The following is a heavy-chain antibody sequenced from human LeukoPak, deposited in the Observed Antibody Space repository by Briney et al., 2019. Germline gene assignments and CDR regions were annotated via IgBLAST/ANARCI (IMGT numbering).Heavy chain of an antibody. D-gene: IGHD6-19*01. CDR3: ARRVSVGFDP. CDR1: GYNFTSYW. J-gene: IGHJ5*02. V-gene: IGHV5-51*01. CDR2: IYPGDSDT. Sequence: GGALKISCKGSGYNFTSYWISWGRPMPREGLEWMGIIYPGDSDTRYSPSFQGQVTISADKSISTAYLQWSSLKASDTAMYYCARRVSVGFDPWGQGTLVTVSS.